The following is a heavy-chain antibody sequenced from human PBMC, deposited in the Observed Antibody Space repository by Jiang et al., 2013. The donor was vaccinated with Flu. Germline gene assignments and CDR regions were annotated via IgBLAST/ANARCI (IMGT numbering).Heavy chain of an antibody. CDR3: ARAGPSGDDY. V-gene: IGHV3-48*01. J-gene: IGHJ4*02. CDR1: GFTFSSYS. Sequence: VQLLESGGGLVQPGGSLRLSCAASGFTFSSYSMNWVRQAPGKGLEWVSYISSSSSTIYYADSVKGRFTISRDNAKNSLYLQMNSLRAEDTAVYYCARAGPSGDDYWGQGTLVTVSS. CDR2: ISSSSSTI. D-gene: IGHD3-10*01.